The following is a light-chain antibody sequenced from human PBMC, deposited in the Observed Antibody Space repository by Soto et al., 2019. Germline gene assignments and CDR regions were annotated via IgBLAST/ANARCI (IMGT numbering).Light chain of an antibody. CDR1: SSEVGDYNY. V-gene: IGLV2-14*01. Sequence: QSVLTQPASVSGSARQSITISCTGTSSEVGDYNYVSWYQQHPGKAPKLMIYEVSHRLSGVSNRFSGSKSGYTASLTISGLQDEDEADYYCSSYISNSIVVFGGGTKLTVL. CDR3: SSYISNSIVV. J-gene: IGLJ2*01. CDR2: EVS.